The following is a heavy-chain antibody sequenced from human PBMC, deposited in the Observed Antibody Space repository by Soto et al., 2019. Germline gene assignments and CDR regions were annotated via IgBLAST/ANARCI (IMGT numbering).Heavy chain of an antibody. D-gene: IGHD6-19*01. Sequence: QLQLQESGPVLVKPSETLSLTCAVSGGSIISSSYYWGWIRQPPGKGLEWIGSIHYSGSTYYTPSRQSRVAIYVYTSKIQFSLKLNSVTAADTAVYYCARRTVNIRTFYSGLKTHCFDYWGQGTLVTVSS. CDR2: IHYSGST. CDR3: ARRTVNIRTFYSGLKTHCFDY. V-gene: IGHV4-39*01. J-gene: IGHJ4*02. CDR1: GGSIISSSYY.